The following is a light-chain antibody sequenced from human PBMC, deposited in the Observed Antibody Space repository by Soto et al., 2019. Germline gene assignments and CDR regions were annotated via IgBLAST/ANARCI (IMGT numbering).Light chain of an antibody. CDR1: SGDIGSYNR. Sequence: QSALTQPASVSGSPGQSITISCTATSGDIGSYNRVSWYQQHTGKAPKLIIYEVTDRPSGVSNRFSGSKSGNTASLTISGLQAEDEAEYYCSSYTNINTRACVFGTGTKVTVL. V-gene: IGLV2-14*01. CDR3: SSYTNINTRACV. CDR2: EVT. J-gene: IGLJ1*01.